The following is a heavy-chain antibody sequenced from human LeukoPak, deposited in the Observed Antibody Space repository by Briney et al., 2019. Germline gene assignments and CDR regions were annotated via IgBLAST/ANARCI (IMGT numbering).Heavy chain of an antibody. J-gene: IGHJ2*01. CDR1: GFTFSGYW. Sequence: GGSLRLSCAASGFTFSGYWMSWVRQAPGKGLEWVANINQDVNQKYYVDSVKGRFTIPRDNAENSLYLQMNSLRAEDTAIYYCVVVMVPAALWQFDLWGRGTQVTVSS. CDR3: VVVMVPAALWQFDL. D-gene: IGHD2-2*01. V-gene: IGHV3-7*01. CDR2: INQDVNQK.